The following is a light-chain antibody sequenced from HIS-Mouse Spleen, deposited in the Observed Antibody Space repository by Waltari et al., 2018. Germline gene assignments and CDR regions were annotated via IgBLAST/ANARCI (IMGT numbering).Light chain of an antibody. CDR3: MQGTHWPPVGASIT. J-gene: IGKJ5*01. CDR2: KVS. V-gene: IGKV2-30*02. Sequence: DVVMTQSPLSLPVTLGQPASISCRSSQRLVHSDGNTYLNWFQQRPGQSPRRLIYKVSNRDSGVPDRFSGSGSGTDFTLKISRVEAEDVGVYYCMQGTHWPPVGASITFGQGTRLEIK. CDR1: QRLVHSDGNTY.